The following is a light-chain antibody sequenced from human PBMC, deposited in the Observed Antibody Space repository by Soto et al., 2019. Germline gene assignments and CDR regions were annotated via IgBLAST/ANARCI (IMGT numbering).Light chain of an antibody. CDR2: EVS. CDR3: AAWDDSLSGAV. Sequence: QSALTQPASVSGSPGQSITISCTGTSSDVGGYDYVSWYQLHPGKAPKLMVFEVSNRPSGVSYRFSGSKSGNTASLTISGLQAEDEADYYCAAWDDSLSGAVFGGGTQLTVL. CDR1: SSDVGGYDY. V-gene: IGLV2-14*01. J-gene: IGLJ7*01.